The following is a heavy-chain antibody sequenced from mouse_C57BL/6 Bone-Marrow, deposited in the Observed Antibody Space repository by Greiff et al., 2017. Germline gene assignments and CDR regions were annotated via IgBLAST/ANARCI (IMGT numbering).Heavy chain of an antibody. CDR3: ASQDRGFAY. Sequence: EVKLVESGGGLVQPGGSLKLSCAASGFTFSDYGMAWVRQAPRKGPEWVAFISNLAYSIYYADTVTGRFTISSENAKNTLYLEMSSLRAEDTAMYDCASQDRGFAYWGQGTLVTVSA. V-gene: IGHV5-15*01. CDR2: ISNLAYSI. CDR1: GFTFSDYG. J-gene: IGHJ3*01.